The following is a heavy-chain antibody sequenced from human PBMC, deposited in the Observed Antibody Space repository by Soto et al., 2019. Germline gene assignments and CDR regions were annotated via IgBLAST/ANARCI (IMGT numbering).Heavy chain of an antibody. Sequence: SGPTLVNPTQTLTLTCTFSGFSLSTSGMCVSWIRQPPGKALEWLARIDWDDDKYYSTSLKTRLTISKNTSKNQVVLTMNNMDPVDTATYYCARIRASSWYYYGMDVWGQGTTVTVSS. V-gene: IGHV2-70*11. J-gene: IGHJ6*02. CDR1: GFSLSTSGMC. CDR2: IDWDDDK. CDR3: ARIRASSWYYYGMDV. D-gene: IGHD6-13*01.